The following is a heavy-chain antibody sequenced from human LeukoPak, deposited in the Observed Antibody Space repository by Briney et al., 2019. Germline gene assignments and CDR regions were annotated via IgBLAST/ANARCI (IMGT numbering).Heavy chain of an antibody. Sequence: GESLKISCKGSGYSFTNFWIGWVRQMPGKGLEWMGIIYPDDSDTLYSPSFKGQVTISADKSINTAYLQWSSLKASDTAIYYCARPQDFGLTGMNAFDIWGQGTMVTVSS. V-gene: IGHV5-51*01. CDR2: IYPDDSDT. CDR3: ARPQDFGLTGMNAFDI. CDR1: GYSFTNFW. J-gene: IGHJ3*02. D-gene: IGHD7-27*01.